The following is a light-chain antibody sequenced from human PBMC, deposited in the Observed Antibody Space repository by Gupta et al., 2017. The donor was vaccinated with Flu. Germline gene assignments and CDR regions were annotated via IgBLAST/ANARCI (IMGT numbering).Light chain of an antibody. CDR1: QSVSSSY. V-gene: IGKV3-20*01. CDR3: QQYGSSPLT. CDR2: AAS. J-gene: IGKJ4*01. Sequence: ERATLSCRASQSVSSSYLAGYQQKPGQAPRLLIYAASSRATGIPDRFSGSGSGTDFTLTISRLEPEDFAVYYCQQYGSSPLTFGGGTKVEIK.